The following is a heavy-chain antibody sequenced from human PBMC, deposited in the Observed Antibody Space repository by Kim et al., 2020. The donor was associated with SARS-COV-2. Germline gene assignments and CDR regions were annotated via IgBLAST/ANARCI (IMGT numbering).Heavy chain of an antibody. CDR3: AKGYYDSSGYHLGGAFDI. CDR2: ISYDGSNK. Sequence: GGSLRLSCAASGFTFSSYGMHWVRQAPGKGLEWVAVISYDGSNKYYADSVKGRFTISRDNSKNTLYLQMNSLRAEDTAVYYCAKGYYDSSGYHLGGAFDIWGQGTMVTVSS. J-gene: IGHJ3*02. CDR1: GFTFSSYG. V-gene: IGHV3-30*18. D-gene: IGHD3-22*01.